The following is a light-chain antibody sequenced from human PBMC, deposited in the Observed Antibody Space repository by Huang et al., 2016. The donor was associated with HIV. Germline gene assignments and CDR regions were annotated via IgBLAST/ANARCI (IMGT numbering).Light chain of an antibody. CDR3: QQVNSYPIT. Sequence: IQLTKSPSSLAASVGDRVTVTCRATQGISTFLAWYQQKPGKAPKLLISAASTLQSGVPSRFSGSGSGTDFTLTISSLQPEDFATYYCQQVNSYPITFGQGTRLETK. CDR1: QGISTF. V-gene: IGKV1-9*01. CDR2: AAS. J-gene: IGKJ5*01.